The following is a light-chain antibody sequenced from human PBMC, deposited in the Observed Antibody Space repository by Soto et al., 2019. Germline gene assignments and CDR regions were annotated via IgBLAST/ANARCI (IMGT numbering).Light chain of an antibody. V-gene: IGLV7-46*01. CDR3: LLSYSGASYV. J-gene: IGLJ1*01. CDR1: TGAVTSGHY. CDR2: DTS. Sequence: QAVVTQEPSLTVSPGGTVTLTCGSSTGAVTSGHYPYWFQQKPGQAPRTLIYDTSNKHSWTPARFSGSLLGGKAALTLSGAQPEDEVEYYCLLSYSGASYVFGTGTKVTVL.